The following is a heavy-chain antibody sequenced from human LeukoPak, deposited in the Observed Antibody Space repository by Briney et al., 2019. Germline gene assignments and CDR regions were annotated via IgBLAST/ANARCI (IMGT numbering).Heavy chain of an antibody. D-gene: IGHD5-18*01. J-gene: IGHJ4*02. CDR1: GFTSSYNT. CDR2: ISYDGSNK. Sequence: GGSLRLSCAASGFTSSYNTMHWVRQAPGKGLEWVAVISYDGSNKYYADSVKGRFTISRDNSKNTLYLQMNSLRAEDTAVYYCARAERGYSYGDVDYWGQGTLVTVSS. V-gene: IGHV3-30-3*01. CDR3: ARAERGYSYGDVDY.